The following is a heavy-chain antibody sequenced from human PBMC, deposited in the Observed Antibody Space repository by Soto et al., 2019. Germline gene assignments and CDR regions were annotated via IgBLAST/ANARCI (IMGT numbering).Heavy chain of an antibody. CDR1: GFTFSSYG. Sequence: GGSLRLSCAASGFTFSSYGMHWVRQAPGKGLEWVAVISYDGSNKYYADSVKGRFTISRDNSKKTLYLQMNSLRAEDTCVYYCAKARGGDSPDAFDIWGQGTMVTVSS. V-gene: IGHV3-30*18. CDR2: ISYDGSNK. D-gene: IGHD2-21*02. CDR3: AKARGGDSPDAFDI. J-gene: IGHJ3*02.